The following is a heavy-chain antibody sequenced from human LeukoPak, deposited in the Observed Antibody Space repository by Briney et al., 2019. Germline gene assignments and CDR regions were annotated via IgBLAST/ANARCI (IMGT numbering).Heavy chain of an antibody. V-gene: IGHV4-39*07. Sequence: PSETLSLTCTVSGGSISSSSYYWGWIRQPPGKGLEWIGSIYYSGTTYYNPSLKSRVTISIDMSKNQFSLKLTSVTAADTAVYYCARYGVGTSQSRPFDYWDQGTLVTVSS. D-gene: IGHD3-10*01. CDR3: ARYGVGTSQSRPFDY. J-gene: IGHJ4*02. CDR2: IYYSGTT. CDR1: GGSISSSSYY.